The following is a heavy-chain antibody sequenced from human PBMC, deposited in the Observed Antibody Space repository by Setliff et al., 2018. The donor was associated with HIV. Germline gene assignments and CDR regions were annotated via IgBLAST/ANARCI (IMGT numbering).Heavy chain of an antibody. CDR3: AGSLCYYDSCGYYYNY. CDR2: IYPGDSDT. D-gene: IGHD3-22*01. V-gene: IGHV5-51*01. CDR1: GYSFTNYW. J-gene: IGHJ4*02. Sequence: ESLKISCKGSGYSFTNYWIGWVRQMPGKGLEWVGIIYPGDSDTRYSPSFQGQVTISVDKSINTAYLQWNSLKASDTAMYYCAGSLCYYDSCGYYYNYWGQGTLVTVSS.